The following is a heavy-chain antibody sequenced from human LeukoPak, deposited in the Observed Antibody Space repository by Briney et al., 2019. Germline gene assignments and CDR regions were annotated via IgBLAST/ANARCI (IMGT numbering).Heavy chain of an antibody. CDR3: ARANWAYYDFWSGPTVDY. J-gene: IGHJ4*02. Sequence: ASVKVSCKASGYTFTSYGISWVRQAPGQGLEWMGWISAYNGNTNYAQKLQGRVTMTTDTSTSTAYMEPRSLRSDDTAVYYCARANWAYYDFWSGPTVDYWGQGTLVTVSS. V-gene: IGHV1-18*01. D-gene: IGHD3-3*01. CDR1: GYTFTSYG. CDR2: ISAYNGNT.